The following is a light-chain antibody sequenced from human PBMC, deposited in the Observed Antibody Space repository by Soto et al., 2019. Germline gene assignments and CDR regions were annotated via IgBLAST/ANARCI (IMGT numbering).Light chain of an antibody. Sequence: DIVMTQSPDSLAVSLGERATINCKSSQSVLYSSNNKNYLAWFQQKPGQPPKLLIYWASTRESGVPDRFSGGGSGTDFTLTISSLQAGDVAVYYCQQYYGTPLTFGGWTKVEIK. V-gene: IGKV4-1*01. CDR1: QSVLYSSNNKNY. CDR3: QQYYGTPLT. J-gene: IGKJ4*01. CDR2: WAS.